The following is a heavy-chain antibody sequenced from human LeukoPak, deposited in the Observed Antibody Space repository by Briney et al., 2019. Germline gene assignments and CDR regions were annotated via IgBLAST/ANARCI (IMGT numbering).Heavy chain of an antibody. CDR3: ARAVVVPAAIPYYYMDV. Sequence: ASVKVSCKASGGTFSSYAISWVRQAPGQGLEWMGRIIPIFGTANYAQKFQGRVTITTDESTSTAYMELSSVRSEDTAVYYCARAVVVPAAIPYYYMDVWGKGTTVTVSS. CDR1: GGTFSSYA. V-gene: IGHV1-69*05. CDR2: IIPIFGTA. J-gene: IGHJ6*03. D-gene: IGHD2-2*01.